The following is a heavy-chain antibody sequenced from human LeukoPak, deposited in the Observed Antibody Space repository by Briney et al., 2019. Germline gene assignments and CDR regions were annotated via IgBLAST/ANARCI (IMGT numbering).Heavy chain of an antibody. V-gene: IGHV1-18*04. CDR3: ARCGGRGWQALDY. J-gene: IGHJ4*02. Sequence: ASVKVSCRASGYTFSNYGISCVRQAPGLGLEWMGWTSYNGNTNYAQKFQDRVTMTTDTSTTTEHMELGSLESDDTAVYYGARCGGRGWQALDYWGQGTLVTVSS. CDR1: GYTFSNYG. D-gene: IGHD6-19*01. CDR2: TSYNGNT.